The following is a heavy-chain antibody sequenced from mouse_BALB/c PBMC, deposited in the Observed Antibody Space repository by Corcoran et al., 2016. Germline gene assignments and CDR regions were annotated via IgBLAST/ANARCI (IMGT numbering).Heavy chain of an antibody. CDR2: IYPGSGNT. Sequence: QIQLQQSGPELVKPGASVKISCKASGYTFTDYYINWVKQKPGQGLEWIGWIYPGSGNTKYNEKFKGKATLTVDTSSSIAYMQLSSLTSEDTAVYFCARGYGNYVFAYWGQGTLVTVSA. CDR3: ARGYGNYVFAY. V-gene: IGHV1-84*02. D-gene: IGHD2-10*02. J-gene: IGHJ3*01. CDR1: GYTFTDYY.